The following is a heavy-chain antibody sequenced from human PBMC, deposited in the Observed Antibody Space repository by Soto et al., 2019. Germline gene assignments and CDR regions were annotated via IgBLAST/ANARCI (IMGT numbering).Heavy chain of an antibody. CDR3: ARSDNYGQKNEAWAPLFNHYYYYMDV. V-gene: IGHV4-59*01. D-gene: IGHD4-17*01. CDR1: GGSISRYY. CDR2: IYYSGST. J-gene: IGHJ6*03. Sequence: SETLSLTCTVSGGSISRYYWSWIRQPPGKGLEWIGYIYYSGSTNYNPSLKSRVTITVDTSKNQFSLKLSSVTAADTAVYYCARSDNYGQKNEAWAPLFNHYYYYMDVWGKGTTVTVSS.